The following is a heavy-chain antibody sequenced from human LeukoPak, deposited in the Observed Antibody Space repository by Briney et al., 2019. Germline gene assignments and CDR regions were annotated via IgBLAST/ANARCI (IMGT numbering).Heavy chain of an antibody. J-gene: IGHJ4*02. CDR3: AKDRGEYCSSTSCTHFDY. CDR2: ISSSSSYI. V-gene: IGHV3-21*04. CDR1: GFTFSSYS. D-gene: IGHD2-2*01. Sequence: GGSLRLSCAASGFTFSSYSMNWVRQAPGKGLEWVSSISSSSSYIYYADSVKGRFTISRDNAKNSLYLQMNSLRAEDTAVYYCAKDRGEYCSSTSCTHFDYWGQGTLVTVSS.